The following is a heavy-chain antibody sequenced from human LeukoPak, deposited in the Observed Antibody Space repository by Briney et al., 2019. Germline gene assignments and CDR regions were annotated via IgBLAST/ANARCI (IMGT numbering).Heavy chain of an antibody. J-gene: IGHJ5*02. CDR3: ARDWSTMVRGFPARGESLWFDP. V-gene: IGHV3-23*01. Sequence: PGGSLRLSCAASGFTFSSYAMSWVRQAPGKGLEWVSAISGSGGSTYYADSVKGRFTISRDNAKNSLYLQMNSLRAEDTAVYYCARDWSTMVRGFPARGESLWFDPWGQGTLVTVSS. D-gene: IGHD3-10*01. CDR2: ISGSGGST. CDR1: GFTFSSYA.